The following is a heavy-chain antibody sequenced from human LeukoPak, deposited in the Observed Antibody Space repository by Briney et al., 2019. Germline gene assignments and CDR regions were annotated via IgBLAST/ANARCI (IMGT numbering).Heavy chain of an antibody. CDR1: GGSISSGDYY. J-gene: IGHJ3*02. CDR2: IYYSGST. D-gene: IGHD3-16*01. V-gene: IGHV4-30-4*08. Sequence: SETLSLTCTVSGGSISSGDYYWSWIRQPPGKGLEWIGYIYYSGSTYYNPSLKSRVTISVDTSKNQFSLKLSSVTAADTAVYYCARVLRNFGNAFDIWGQGTMVTVSS. CDR3: ARVLRNFGNAFDI.